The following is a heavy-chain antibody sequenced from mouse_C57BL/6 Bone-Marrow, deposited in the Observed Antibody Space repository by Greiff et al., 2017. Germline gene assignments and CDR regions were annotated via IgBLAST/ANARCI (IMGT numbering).Heavy chain of an antibody. J-gene: IGHJ2*01. CDR1: GYTFTSYW. CDR2: IHPNSGST. CDR3: ARREITLNTLFDY. D-gene: IGHD5-1-1*01. Sequence: QVQLQQPGAELVKPGASVKLSCKASGYTFTSYWMHWVKQRPGQGLEWIGMIHPNSGSTNYNEKFKSKATLTVDKSSSTAYMQLSSLTSEDSAVYYCARREITLNTLFDYWGQGTTLTVSS. V-gene: IGHV1-64*01.